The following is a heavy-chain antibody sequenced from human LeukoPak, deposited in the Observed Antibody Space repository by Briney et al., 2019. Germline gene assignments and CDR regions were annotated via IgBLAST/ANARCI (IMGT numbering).Heavy chain of an antibody. D-gene: IGHD6-19*01. CDR1: GFIFSDYS. Sequence: GNSLRLSCAASGFIFSDYSMDWVRQAPGRGLEWVSYISSSSSTIYYADSVKGRFTISRDNAKKSLYLQMNSLREEDTAVYYCAKNGAVAGTCDYWGQGILVTVSS. CDR2: ISSSSSTI. CDR3: AKNGAVAGTCDY. V-gene: IGHV3-48*02. J-gene: IGHJ4*02.